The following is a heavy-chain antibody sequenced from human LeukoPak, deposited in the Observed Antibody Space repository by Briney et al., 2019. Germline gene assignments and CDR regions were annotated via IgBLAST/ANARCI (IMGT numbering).Heavy chain of an antibody. J-gene: IGHJ6*02. CDR1: GFSFSNYA. Sequence: GGSLRLSCAASGFSFSNYAMSWVRQAPGKGLEWVSDIRAGSGRTYYADSVKGRFTISRDNSKNTLYLQMNSLRADDTALYYCARDSDFYDSLTFYGMDVWGQGTTVIVSS. V-gene: IGHV3-23*01. CDR2: IRAGSGRT. CDR3: ARDSDFYDSLTFYGMDV. D-gene: IGHD3-3*01.